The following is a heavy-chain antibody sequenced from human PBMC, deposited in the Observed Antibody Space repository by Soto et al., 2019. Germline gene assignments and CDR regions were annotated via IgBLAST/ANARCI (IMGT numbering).Heavy chain of an antibody. J-gene: IGHJ4*02. CDR2: ISVSGNNA. V-gene: IGHV3-23*01. D-gene: IGHD3-22*01. Sequence: GGSLRLSCAASGFAFSTFAMTWVRQAPGKGLEWVAAISVSGNNAYYADSVKGRFTISRNNSQNSVFLQMSSLRADDTAVYYCARDQLRPGILYSLGVLLPEYGLWGQGTLVTVSS. CDR1: GFAFSTFA. CDR3: ARDQLRPGILYSLGVLLPEYGL.